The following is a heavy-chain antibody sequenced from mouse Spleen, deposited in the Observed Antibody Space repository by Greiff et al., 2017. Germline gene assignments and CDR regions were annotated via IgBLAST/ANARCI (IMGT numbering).Heavy chain of an antibody. V-gene: IGHV1-54*01. Sequence: VQLQQSGAELVRPGTSVKVSCKASGYAFTNYLIEWVKQRPGQGLEWIGVINPGSGGTNYNEKFKGKATLTADKSSSTAYMQLSSLTSEDSAVYFCARGRTYYGNPGYFDYWGQGTTLTVSS. CDR3: ARGRTYYGNPGYFDY. CDR2: INPGSGGT. J-gene: IGHJ2*01. D-gene: IGHD2-10*01. CDR1: GYAFTNYL.